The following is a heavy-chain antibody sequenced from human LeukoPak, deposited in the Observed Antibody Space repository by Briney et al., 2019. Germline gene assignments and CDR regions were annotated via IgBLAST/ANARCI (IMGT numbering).Heavy chain of an antibody. CDR3: ARDSLHGSGARTPDY. CDR2: IIPIFGTA. J-gene: IGHJ4*02. D-gene: IGHD3-10*01. V-gene: IGHV1-69*05. Sequence: RASVKVSCKASGGTFSSYAISWVRQAPGQGLEWMGRIIPIFGTANYAQKFQCRVTITTGESTSTAYVELSSLRSEDTAVYYCARDSLHGSGARTPDYWGQGTLVTVSS. CDR1: GGTFSSYA.